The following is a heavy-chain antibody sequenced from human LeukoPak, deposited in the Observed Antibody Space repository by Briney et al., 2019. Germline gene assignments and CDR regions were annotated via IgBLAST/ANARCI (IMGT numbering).Heavy chain of an antibody. CDR2: IYYSGST. J-gene: IGHJ4*02. CDR3: ARVTGYMTEDYFDY. Sequence: PSETLSLTCTVSGYSISSDYYWCWIRPPPERGLWWIGYIYYSGSTNYNPSLKSRVTISVDTSKNQFSLRLSSVTAADTAAYYCARVTGYMTEDYFDYWGQGTLITVSS. CDR1: GYSISSDYY. D-gene: IGHD6-13*01. V-gene: IGHV4-61*01.